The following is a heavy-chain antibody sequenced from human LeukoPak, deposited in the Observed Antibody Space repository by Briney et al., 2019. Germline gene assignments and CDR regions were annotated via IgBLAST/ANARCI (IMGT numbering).Heavy chain of an antibody. V-gene: IGHV1-46*01. CDR2: INPTGGST. CDR3: AIMGSSSCFDY. J-gene: IGHJ4*02. Sequence: ASVKVSCKASGYTFISYQMHWVRQAPGQGLEWMGIINPTGGSTSHAQKFQGRVTMTRDTSTSTVYMELSSLRSEDTAVYYCAIMGSSSCFDYWGQGTLVTGSS. CDR1: GYTFISYQ. D-gene: IGHD6-6*01.